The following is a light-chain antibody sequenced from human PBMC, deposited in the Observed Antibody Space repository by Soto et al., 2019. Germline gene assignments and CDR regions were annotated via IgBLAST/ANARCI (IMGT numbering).Light chain of an antibody. V-gene: IGKV1-39*01. CDR1: QSISSF. Sequence: DIQMTQSPSSLSASVGDRVTITCRTSQSISSFLNWYQHKPGNAPKLLIYTTSTLRSGVPSRFRGSGSGTHFTLTITNVQPEDFATYYCQHSYSTPPITFGQGTRLDIK. CDR3: QHSYSTPPIT. J-gene: IGKJ5*01. CDR2: TTS.